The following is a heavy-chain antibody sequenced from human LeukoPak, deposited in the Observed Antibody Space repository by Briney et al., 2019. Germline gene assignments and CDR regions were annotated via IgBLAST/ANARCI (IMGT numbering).Heavy chain of an antibody. D-gene: IGHD1-1*01. J-gene: IGHJ3*02. CDR3: ARNEETRDAFDI. CDR1: GGSISSYY. CDR2: IYYSGST. V-gene: IGHV4-59*12. Sequence: SETLSLTCTVSGGSISSYYWSWIRQPPGKGLEWIGYIYYSGSTYYNPSLKSRVTISVDTSKNQFSLKLSPVTAADTAVYYCARNEETRDAFDIWGQGTMVTVSS.